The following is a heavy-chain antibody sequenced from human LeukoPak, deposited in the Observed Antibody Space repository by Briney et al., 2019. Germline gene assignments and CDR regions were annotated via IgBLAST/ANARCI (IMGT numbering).Heavy chain of an antibody. CDR1: GGSISSYY. V-gene: IGHV4-59*01. Sequence: PSETLSLTCTVSGGSISSYYWSWIRQPPGKGPEWIGYIYYSGSTNYNPSLKSRVTISVDTSKNQFSLKLSSVTAADTAVYYCARVKRSGDKRYYFDYWGQGTLVTVSS. D-gene: IGHD2-21*02. CDR3: ARVKRSGDKRYYFDY. J-gene: IGHJ4*02. CDR2: IYYSGST.